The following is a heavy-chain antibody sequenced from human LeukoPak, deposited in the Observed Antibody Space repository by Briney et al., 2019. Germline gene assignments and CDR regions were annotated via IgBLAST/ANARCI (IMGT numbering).Heavy chain of an antibody. Sequence: PSETLSLTCTVSGGYISSYYWSWIRQPPGKGLEWIGYIYYSGSSNYNPSLKSRVTISVDTSKNQISLKLSSVTAADTAVYYCVRGSSWVNWFDPWGQGTLVTVSS. D-gene: IGHD6-13*01. CDR2: IYYSGSS. CDR3: VRGSSWVNWFDP. CDR1: GGYISSYY. V-gene: IGHV4-59*08. J-gene: IGHJ5*02.